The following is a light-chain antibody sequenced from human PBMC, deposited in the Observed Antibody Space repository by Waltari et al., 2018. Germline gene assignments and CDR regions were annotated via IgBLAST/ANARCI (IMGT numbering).Light chain of an antibody. CDR1: QDISNY. V-gene: IGKV1-33*01. J-gene: IGKJ2*01. Sequence: DIQMTQSPSSLSASVGDRVTITCQASQDISNYLNRYQQKPGKAPKLLIYDASNLETGVPSRFSGSGSGTDFTFTISSLQPEDIATYYCQQYDNLPPYTFGQGTKLEIK. CDR3: QQYDNLPPYT. CDR2: DAS.